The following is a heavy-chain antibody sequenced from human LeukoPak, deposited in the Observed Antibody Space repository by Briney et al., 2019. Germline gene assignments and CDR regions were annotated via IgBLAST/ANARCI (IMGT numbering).Heavy chain of an antibody. CDR1: GFTFSDYV. J-gene: IGHJ4*02. CDR3: TRGKYYDFWSGYYPDY. CDR2: IRSNPYGGTT. D-gene: IGHD3-3*01. V-gene: IGHV3-49*04. Sequence: PGGSLSLSCTASGFTFSDYVLSWVCRAPGEGREGVGFIRSNPYGGTTEHAASVKGTFTISRDDSKIFPYLQMNSLKTEDTAVYYCTRGKYYDFWSGYYPDYWGQGTLVTVSS.